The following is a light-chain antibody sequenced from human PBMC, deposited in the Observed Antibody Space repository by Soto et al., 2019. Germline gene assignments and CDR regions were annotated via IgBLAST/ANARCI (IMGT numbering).Light chain of an antibody. J-gene: IGKJ2*01. CDR3: QHSYNAPYT. CDR2: SAS. CDR1: HTISRS. V-gene: IGKV1-39*01. Sequence: DAQMTQSPSSLSASVGDRVTITCRTSHTISRSLNWYQQKPGKAPCLLIFSASTLQSGVPSRFSGGGSGTAFSLTISNLQPEDSAVYFCQHSYNAPYTFGQGTTLEI.